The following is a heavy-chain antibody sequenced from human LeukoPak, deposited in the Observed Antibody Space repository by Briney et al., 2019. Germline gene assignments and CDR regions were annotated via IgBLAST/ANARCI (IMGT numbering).Heavy chain of an antibody. CDR1: GGSISSYY. CDR3: AREANSGYCSGGDCYRDYYFGMDV. V-gene: IGHV4-59*01. D-gene: IGHD2-15*01. J-gene: IGHJ6*02. CDR2: IYYSGST. Sequence: PSETLSLTCTVSGGSISSYYWSWIRQPPGKGLEWIGYIYYSGSTNYNPSLKSRVTISVDTSKNQSSLKLSSVTAADTAVYYCAREANSGYCSGGDCYRDYYFGMDVWGQGTTVTVSS.